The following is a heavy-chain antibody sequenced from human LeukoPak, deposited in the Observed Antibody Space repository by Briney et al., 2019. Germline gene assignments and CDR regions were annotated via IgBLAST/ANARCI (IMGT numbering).Heavy chain of an antibody. CDR2: ISWDSGAI. J-gene: IGHJ4*02. Sequence: GGSLRLSCAASGFTFDDYAIQWVRRRPGKGLEWVSGISWDSGAIGYAASVRGRFTVSRDNARNSLFLQMNSLRVEDTAFYYCARSLGSGSYVDYWGRGILVTVSS. D-gene: IGHD1-26*01. V-gene: IGHV3-9*01. CDR3: ARSLGSGSYVDY. CDR1: GFTFDDYA.